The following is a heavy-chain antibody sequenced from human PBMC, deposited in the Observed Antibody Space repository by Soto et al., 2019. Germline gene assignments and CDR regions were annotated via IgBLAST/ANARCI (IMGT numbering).Heavy chain of an antibody. Sequence: GGSLRLSCAASGFTFSSYGMHWVRQAPGKGLEWVAVISYDGSNKYYADSVKGRFTISRDNSKNTLYLQMNSLRAEDTAVYYCAKDRAYYDCWSGPSHYYYGMDVWGQGTTVTVSS. CDR2: ISYDGSNK. CDR3: AKDRAYYDCWSGPSHYYYGMDV. CDR1: GFTFSSYG. V-gene: IGHV3-30*18. D-gene: IGHD3-3*01. J-gene: IGHJ6*02.